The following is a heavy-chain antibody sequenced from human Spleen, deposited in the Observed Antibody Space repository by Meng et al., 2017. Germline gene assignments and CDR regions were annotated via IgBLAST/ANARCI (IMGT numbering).Heavy chain of an antibody. Sequence: SETLSLTCTVSGGSISSGGYYWSWIRQHPGKGLEWIGEISHSGNTNYKPSLKSRVTMSVDKSKNQFSLKMTSVTAADTAVYYCARFGGYYYATTFFFDSWGQGTLVTVSS. J-gene: IGHJ4*02. CDR1: GGSISSGGYY. CDR3: ARFGGYYYATTFFFDS. V-gene: IGHV4-31*03. CDR2: ISHSGNT. D-gene: IGHD3-10*01.